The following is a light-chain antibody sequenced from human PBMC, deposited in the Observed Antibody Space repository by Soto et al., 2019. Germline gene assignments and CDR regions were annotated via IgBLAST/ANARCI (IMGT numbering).Light chain of an antibody. CDR1: SGSIASNY. Sequence: NFMLTQPHSVSESPGKTVTISCTGSSGSIASNYVQWYQQRPGSAPTTVIYEDNQRPSGVPDRFSGSNDSSSNSASLTISGLKTEDEADYYCQSYDSSNHVVFGGGTKLTVL. CDR3: QSYDSSNHVV. CDR2: EDN. J-gene: IGLJ2*01. V-gene: IGLV6-57*02.